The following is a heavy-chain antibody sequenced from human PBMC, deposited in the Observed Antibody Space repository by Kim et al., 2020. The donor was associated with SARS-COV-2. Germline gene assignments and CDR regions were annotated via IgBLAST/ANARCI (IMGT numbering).Heavy chain of an antibody. J-gene: IGHJ4*02. Sequence: SETLSLTCTVSGGSISSYYWSWIRQSPGKGLEWIGHVYDSGSTNYNPSLKSRVTNYNPSLKSPVSLSLDTSKNQLSLNLRSVTAADTAGYYCACAGMIYSSSSILSYWGQEALVTLSS. V-gene: IGHV4-59*01. CDR1: GGSISSYY. CDR2: VYDSGST. D-gene: IGHD6-6*01. CDR3: ACAGMIYSSSSILSY.